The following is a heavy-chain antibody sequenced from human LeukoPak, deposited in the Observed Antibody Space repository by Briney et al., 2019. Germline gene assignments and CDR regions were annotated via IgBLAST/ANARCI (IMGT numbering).Heavy chain of an antibody. CDR2: ITQDGSEK. CDR1: GFTFSSYW. V-gene: IGHV3-7*01. Sequence: SGGSLRLSCAASGFTFSSYWMSWVRQAPGKGLEWVANITQDGSEKYYVDSVKGRFTISRDNAKNSLYLQMNSLRAEDTAVYYCATLEGNYYDSSGYSPFPLDYWGQGTLVTVSS. D-gene: IGHD3-22*01. J-gene: IGHJ4*02. CDR3: ATLEGNYYDSSGYSPFPLDY.